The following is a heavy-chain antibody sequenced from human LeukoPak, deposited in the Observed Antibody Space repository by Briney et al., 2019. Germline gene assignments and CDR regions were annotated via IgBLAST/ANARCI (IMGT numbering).Heavy chain of an antibody. CDR1: GFTFSSYA. D-gene: IGHD6-6*01. CDR3: ARGGSIAARPIDY. Sequence: QPGGPLRLSCAASGFTFSSYAMHWVRQAPGKGLEYVSAISSNGGSTYYANSVKGRFTISRDNSKNTLFLQMGSLRAEDMAVYYCARGGSIAARPIDYWGQGTLVTVSS. J-gene: IGHJ4*02. V-gene: IGHV3-64*01. CDR2: ISSNGGST.